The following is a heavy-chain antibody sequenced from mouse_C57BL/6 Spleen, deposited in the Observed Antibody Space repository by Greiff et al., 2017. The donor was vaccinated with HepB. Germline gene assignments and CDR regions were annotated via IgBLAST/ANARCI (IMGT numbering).Heavy chain of an antibody. V-gene: IGHV1-53*01. D-gene: IGHD2-5*01. Sequence: QVQLQQPGTELVKPGASVKLSCKASGYTFTSYWMHWVKQRPGQGLEWIGNINPSNGGTNYNEKFKSKATLTVDKSASTAYMQLSSLTSEDSAVYYCAKEGYSNYVPFAYWGQGTLVTVSA. J-gene: IGHJ3*01. CDR3: AKEGYSNYVPFAY. CDR1: GYTFTSYW. CDR2: INPSNGGT.